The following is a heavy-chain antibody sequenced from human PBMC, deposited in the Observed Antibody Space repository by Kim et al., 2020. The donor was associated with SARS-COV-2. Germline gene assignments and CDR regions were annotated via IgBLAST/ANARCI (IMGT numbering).Heavy chain of an antibody. Sequence: SVKGRFTISRDDSKNTAYLQMNSLKTEDTAVYYCTSTYRSKPYYYYGMDVWGQGTTVTVSS. J-gene: IGHJ6*02. V-gene: IGHV3-73*01. D-gene: IGHD3-10*01. CDR3: TSTYRSKPYYYYGMDV.